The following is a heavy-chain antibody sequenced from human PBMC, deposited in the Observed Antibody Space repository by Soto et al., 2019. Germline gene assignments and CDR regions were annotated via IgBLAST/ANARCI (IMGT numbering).Heavy chain of an antibody. CDR3: ARRGTKLDFDY. V-gene: IGHV4-39*01. Sequence: SETLSLTCTVSGGSISSSSYYWGWIRQPPGKGLEWIGSTYYSGSTYYNPSLKSRVTISVDTSKNQFSLKLSSVTAADTAVYYCARRGTKLDFDYWGQGTLVTVSS. CDR2: TYYSGST. D-gene: IGHD1-1*01. CDR1: GGSISSSSYY. J-gene: IGHJ4*02.